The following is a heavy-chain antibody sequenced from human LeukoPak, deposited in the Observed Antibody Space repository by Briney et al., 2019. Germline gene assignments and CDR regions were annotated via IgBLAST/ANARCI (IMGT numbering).Heavy chain of an antibody. V-gene: IGHV1-18*01. CDR2: ISAYNGNT. CDR3: ATWGSGYDYEY. J-gene: IGHJ4*02. D-gene: IGHD5-12*01. CDR1: GYTFTSYG. Sequence: GASVKVSCKASGYTFTSYGISWVRQAPGQGLEWMGWISAYNGNTNYAQKLQGRVTMTTDASTSTAYMDVSSLRSEDTAVYYCATWGSGYDYEYWGQGTLVTVSS.